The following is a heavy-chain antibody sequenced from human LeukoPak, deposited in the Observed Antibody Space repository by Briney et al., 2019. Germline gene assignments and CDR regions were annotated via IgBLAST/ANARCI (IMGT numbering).Heavy chain of an antibody. V-gene: IGHV4-39*01. J-gene: IGHJ4*02. Sequence: SETLSLTCSVSGGSISSSGFYWDYIRQSPGKGLEWIATVSYSGTTYYNPSLKSRVTISVDTSKNQFSLKLSSVTAADTAVYYCTRRAYCSGGTCYSDYWGQGTLVTVSS. CDR1: GGSISSSGFY. CDR2: VSYSGTT. CDR3: TRRAYCSGGTCYSDY. D-gene: IGHD2-15*01.